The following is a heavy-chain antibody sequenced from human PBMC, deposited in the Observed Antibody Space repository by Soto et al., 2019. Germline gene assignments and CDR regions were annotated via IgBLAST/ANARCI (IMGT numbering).Heavy chain of an antibody. CDR3: ARDLNYGDYLIDAFDI. V-gene: IGHV1-18*01. Sequence: QVQLVQSGAEVKKPGASVRVSCKASGYTFTSYGISWVRQAPGQGLEWMGWISAYNGNTNYAQKLQGRVTMTTDTSTSTAYMELRSLRSDDTAVYYCARDLNYGDYLIDAFDIWGQGTMVTVSS. CDR1: GYTFTSYG. D-gene: IGHD4-17*01. J-gene: IGHJ3*02. CDR2: ISAYNGNT.